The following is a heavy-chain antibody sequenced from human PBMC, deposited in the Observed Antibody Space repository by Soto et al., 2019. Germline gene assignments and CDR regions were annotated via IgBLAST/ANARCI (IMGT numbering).Heavy chain of an antibody. CDR1: GFTFSSYG. V-gene: IGHV3-30*03. CDR2: ISYDGSNK. D-gene: IGHD7-27*01. J-gene: IGHJ3*02. CDR3: ATDLGHVGRGAFDI. Sequence: QVQLVESGGGVVQPGRSLRLSCAASGFTFSSYGMHWVRQAPGKGLEWVALISYDGSNKYYADSVKGRFTISRDNSKNTLYLPINSLRTEDTAVYYCATDLGHVGRGAFDIWVQGTMVTVSS.